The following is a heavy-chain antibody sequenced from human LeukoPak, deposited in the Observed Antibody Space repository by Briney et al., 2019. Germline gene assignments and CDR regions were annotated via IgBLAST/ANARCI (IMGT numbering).Heavy chain of an antibody. V-gene: IGHV1-2*02. CDR3: ARECSGGSCHYYYGMDV. J-gene: IGHJ6*02. CDR2: INPNSGGT. D-gene: IGHD2-15*01. CDR1: GYTFTGYY. Sequence: GASVKVSRKASGYTFTGYYMHWVRQAPGQGLEWMGWINPNSGGTNYAQKFQGRVTMTRDTSISTAYMELSRLRSDDTAVYYCARECSGGSCHYYYGMDVWGQGTTVTVSS.